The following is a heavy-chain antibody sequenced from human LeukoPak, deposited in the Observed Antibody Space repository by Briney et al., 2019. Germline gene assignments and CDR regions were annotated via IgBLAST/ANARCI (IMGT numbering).Heavy chain of an antibody. D-gene: IGHD6-19*01. Sequence: GGSLRLLCAASGFTFCRYAKQGVRQAPGKGLEWVAVISYDGSNQYYADSVKGRFTISRDNSKHTLYLQMNSLRGEDTAVYYCARDGESGQWLYYLDYWRQETLVSVSS. CDR2: ISYDGSNQ. V-gene: IGHV3-30*04. CDR1: GFTFCRYA. J-gene: IGHJ4*02. CDR3: ARDGESGQWLYYLDY.